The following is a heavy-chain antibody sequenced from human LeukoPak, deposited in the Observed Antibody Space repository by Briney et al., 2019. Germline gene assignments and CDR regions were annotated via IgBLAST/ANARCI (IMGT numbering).Heavy chain of an antibody. CDR1: GDSISSGRYY. CDR2: IYYSGST. Sequence: SETLSLTCTVSGDSISSGRYYWSWIRQHPGKGLEWIGYIYYSGSTYYNPSLKSRVTISVDTSKNQLSLRLSSVTAADTAVYYCAKHQRDSSGYHYFAYWGKGTLVTVSS. J-gene: IGHJ4*02. V-gene: IGHV4-31*03. CDR3: AKHQRDSSGYHYFAY. D-gene: IGHD3-22*01.